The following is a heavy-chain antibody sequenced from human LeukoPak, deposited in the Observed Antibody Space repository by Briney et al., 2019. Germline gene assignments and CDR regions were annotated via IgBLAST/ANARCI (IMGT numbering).Heavy chain of an antibody. D-gene: IGHD3-22*01. CDR3: AGVLDYDSSGPIDY. CDR2: IYYSGST. V-gene: IGHV4-59*08. J-gene: IGHJ4*02. Sequence: SETLSLTCTVSGGSISSYYWSWIRQPPGKGLEWIGYIYYSGSTNYNPSLKSRVTISVDTSKNQFSLKLSSVTAADTAVYYCAGVLDYDSSGPIDYWGQGTLVTVSS. CDR1: GGSISSYY.